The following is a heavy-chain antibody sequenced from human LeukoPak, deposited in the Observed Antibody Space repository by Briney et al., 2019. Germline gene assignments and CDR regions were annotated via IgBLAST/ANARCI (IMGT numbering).Heavy chain of an antibody. Sequence: SETLSLTCAVYGGSFSGYYWSWIRQPPGKGLEWIGEINHSGSTNYNPSLKSRVTISVDTSKNQFSLKLSSVTAADTAVYYCARVGGLAAYWGARSWFDPWAREPWSPSPQ. J-gene: IGHJ5*02. CDR1: GGSFSGYY. V-gene: IGHV4-34*01. D-gene: IGHD6-13*01. CDR2: INHSGST. CDR3: ARVGGLAAYWGARSWFDP.